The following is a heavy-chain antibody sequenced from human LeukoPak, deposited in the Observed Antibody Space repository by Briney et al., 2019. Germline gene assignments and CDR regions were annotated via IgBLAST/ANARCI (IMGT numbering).Heavy chain of an antibody. J-gene: IGHJ4*02. CDR3: ARDRGLVGATTYYFDY. D-gene: IGHD1-26*01. V-gene: IGHV1-69*13. Sequence: ASVKVSCKASGGTFSSYAISWVRQAPGQGLEWMGGIIPIFGTANYAQKFQGRVTITADESTSTAYMELSSLRSEDTAVYYCARDRGLVGATTYYFDYWGQGTLVTVSS. CDR1: GGTFSSYA. CDR2: IIPIFGTA.